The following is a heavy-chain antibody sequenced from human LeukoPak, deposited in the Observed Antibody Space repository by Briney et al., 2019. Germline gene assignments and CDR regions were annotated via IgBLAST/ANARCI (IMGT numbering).Heavy chain of an antibody. Sequence: PSETLSLTCTVSGGSISSYYWSWIRQPPGKGLEWIGYIYYSGSTNYNPSLKSRVTISVDTSKNQFSLKLSSVTAADTAVYYCARQSGGSYYYYYYGMDVWGQGTTVTVSS. CDR1: GGSISSYY. D-gene: IGHD1-26*01. CDR2: IYYSGST. CDR3: ARQSGGSYYYYYYGMDV. J-gene: IGHJ6*02. V-gene: IGHV4-59*08.